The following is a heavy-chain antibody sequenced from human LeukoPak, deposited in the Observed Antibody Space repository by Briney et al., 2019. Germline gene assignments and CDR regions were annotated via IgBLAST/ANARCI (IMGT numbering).Heavy chain of an antibody. V-gene: IGHV3-23*01. CDR3: AKGSDYDSKYYYYYMDV. CDR2: IGYGGSDT. CDR1: GFTLSSYE. J-gene: IGHJ6*03. Sequence: GGSLRLSCTVSGFTLSSYEMTWFRQAPGKGLEWVSSIGYGGSDTHYADSVKGRFTVSRDNSKNTLYLQLNSLRAEDTAVYYCAKGSDYDSKYYYYYMDVWGKGTTVTVSS. D-gene: IGHD3-22*01.